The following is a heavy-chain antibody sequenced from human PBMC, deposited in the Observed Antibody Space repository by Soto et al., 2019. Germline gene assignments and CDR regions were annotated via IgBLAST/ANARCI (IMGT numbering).Heavy chain of an antibody. CDR3: SSHVGGAAPSRRIDS. CDR1: VGSVRISTYY. D-gene: IGHD2-15*01. V-gene: IGHV4-39*01. J-gene: IGHJ5*01. Sequence: NPSYTQSLTCTVSVGSVRISTYYWLWIRKAPGKGREWIASIYYSGRTHNNPALKSRVTMSVDTYTSQFSLKMNAVTAADTAVYKRSSHVGGAAPSRRIDSWGQ. CDR2: IYYSGRT.